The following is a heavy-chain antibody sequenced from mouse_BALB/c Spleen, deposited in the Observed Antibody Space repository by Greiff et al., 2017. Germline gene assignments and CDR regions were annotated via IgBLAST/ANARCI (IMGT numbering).Heavy chain of an antibody. Sequence: EVMLVESGGGLVQPGGSLRLSCATSGFTFTDYYMSWVRQPPGKALEWLGFIRNKANGYTTEYSASVKGRFTISRDNSQSILYLQMNTLRAEDSATYYCARGDGYYDYWGQGTTLTVSS. V-gene: IGHV7-3*02. CDR3: ARGDGYYDY. J-gene: IGHJ2*01. CDR1: GFTFTDYY. CDR2: IRNKANGYTT. D-gene: IGHD2-3*01.